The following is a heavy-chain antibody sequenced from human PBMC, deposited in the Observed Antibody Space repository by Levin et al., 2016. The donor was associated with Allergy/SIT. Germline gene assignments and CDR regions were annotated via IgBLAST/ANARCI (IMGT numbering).Heavy chain of an antibody. CDR3: ARDGGDGRWPLDS. CDR2: ISSSGSRQ. J-gene: IGHJ4*02. V-gene: IGHV3-48*03. D-gene: IGHD2-21*01. Sequence: GESLKISCAASGFIFSNYEMNWVRQAPGKGLEWLSYISSSGSRQYYADFVKGQFTISRDNAKNSLYLQMNSLSAEDTAIYYCARDGGDGRWPLDSWGQGTLVTVSS. CDR1: GFIFSNYE.